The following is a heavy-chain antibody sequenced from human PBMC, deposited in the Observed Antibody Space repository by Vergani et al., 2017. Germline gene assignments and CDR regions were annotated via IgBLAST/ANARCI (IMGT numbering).Heavy chain of an antibody. J-gene: IGHJ4*02. D-gene: IGHD3-22*01. CDR3: ARLYGRDSSGSKYFDY. V-gene: IGHV5-51*01. CDR2: IHPADSDT. CDR1: GYSFTNYW. Sequence: EVQLVQSGAEVKKPGESLKISCQISGYSFTNYWIGWVRQMPGKGLEWMGIIHPADSDTRYSPSFHGQVTISVDKSISTAYLHRSSLRASDSAMYYCARLYGRDSSGSKYFDYWGQGTLVTVSS.